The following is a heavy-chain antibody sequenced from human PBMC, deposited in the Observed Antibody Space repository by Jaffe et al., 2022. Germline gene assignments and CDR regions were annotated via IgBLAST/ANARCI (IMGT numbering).Heavy chain of an antibody. Sequence: QVQLVQSGAEVKKPGASVKVSCKASGYTFTGYYMHWVRQAPGQGLEWMGRINPNSGGTNYAQKFQGRVTMTRDTSISTAYMELSRLRSDDTAVYYCARTLYDYGDYVRYFDYWGQGTLVTVSS. D-gene: IGHD4-17*01. CDR3: ARTLYDYGDYVRYFDY. J-gene: IGHJ4*02. CDR1: GYTFTGYY. V-gene: IGHV1-2*06. CDR2: INPNSGGT.